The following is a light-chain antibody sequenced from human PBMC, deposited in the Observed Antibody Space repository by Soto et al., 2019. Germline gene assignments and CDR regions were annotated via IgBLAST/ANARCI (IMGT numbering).Light chain of an antibody. J-gene: IGKJ4*01. V-gene: IGKV1-39*01. CDR3: QQIYSAPLT. CDR1: QSITTY. CDR2: AAS. Sequence: CVGDRVTITCRASQSITTYLNWYRQKPGKAPKLLIYAASSLQSGVPSRFSGSGSETEFTLSISSLQPEDFATYFCQQIYSAPLTFGGGTKVDIK.